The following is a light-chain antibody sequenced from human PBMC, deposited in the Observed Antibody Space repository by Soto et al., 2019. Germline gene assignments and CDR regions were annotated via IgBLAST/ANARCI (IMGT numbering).Light chain of an antibody. V-gene: IGKV1-33*01. CDR1: PDVNNY. Sequence: EIQMTQSPSSLPASVGDRVTITCQASPDVNNYLNWYQQKPGKAPKLLIYDASNLETGVPSRFRGSRSGTNFTLSVTSLQPDDFATYYCQQYDSLPLTFGGGTMVDI. CDR3: QQYDSLPLT. CDR2: DAS. J-gene: IGKJ4*01.